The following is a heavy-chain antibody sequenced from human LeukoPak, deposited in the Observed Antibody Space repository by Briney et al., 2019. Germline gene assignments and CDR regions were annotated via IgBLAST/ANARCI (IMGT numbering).Heavy chain of an antibody. Sequence: GESLQISCKGSGYSFTSYWIGWVRPVPGKGLEWMGIIYPGDSDTRYSPSFQGQVTISADKSISTAYLQWSSLKASDTAMYYCARLPPYYYDSSGYWGYFDYWGQGTLVTVSS. CDR3: ARLPPYYYDSSGYWGYFDY. CDR2: IYPGDSDT. CDR1: GYSFTSYW. V-gene: IGHV5-51*01. J-gene: IGHJ4*02. D-gene: IGHD3-22*01.